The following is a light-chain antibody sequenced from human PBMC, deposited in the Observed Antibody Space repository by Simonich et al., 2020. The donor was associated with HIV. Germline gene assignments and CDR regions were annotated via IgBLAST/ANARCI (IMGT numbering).Light chain of an antibody. CDR2: WAS. Sequence: DIVMTQSPDSLAVSLGERATINCKSSQSVLYSSNNKNYLAWYQHKPGQPPKLRIYWASARESGVPDRFSGSGSGTDFTLTISSLQAEDVAVYYCQQYYSTPPTFGGGTKVEIK. J-gene: IGKJ4*01. CDR1: QSVLYSSNNKNY. CDR3: QQYYSTPPT. V-gene: IGKV4-1*01.